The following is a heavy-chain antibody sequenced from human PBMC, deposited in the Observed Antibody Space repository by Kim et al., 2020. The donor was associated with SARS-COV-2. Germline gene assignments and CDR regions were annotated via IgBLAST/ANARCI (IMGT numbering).Heavy chain of an antibody. Sequence: RTNHTPSLKSRITISVETSKSQFYLKLSSVTAADTAVYYCARRIAARLDYWGQGTLVTVSS. CDR3: ARRIAARLDY. V-gene: IGHV4-34*09. J-gene: IGHJ4*02. D-gene: IGHD6-6*01. CDR2: RT.